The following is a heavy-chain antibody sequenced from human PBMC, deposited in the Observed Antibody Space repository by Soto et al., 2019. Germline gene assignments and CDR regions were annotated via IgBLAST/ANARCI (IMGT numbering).Heavy chain of an antibody. V-gene: IGHV4-30-2*01. J-gene: IGHJ5*02. CDR2: IYHSGST. Sequence: QLQLQESGSGLVKPSQTLSLTCAVSGGSISSGGYSWSWIRQPPGKGLEWIGYIYHSGSTYYNPSLKSRVTLSVDRSKNQFALKLSSVTAADTAVYYCARTYCGGDCYSLNNWFDPWGQGTLVTVSS. D-gene: IGHD2-21*02. CDR1: GGSISSGGYS. CDR3: ARTYCGGDCYSLNNWFDP.